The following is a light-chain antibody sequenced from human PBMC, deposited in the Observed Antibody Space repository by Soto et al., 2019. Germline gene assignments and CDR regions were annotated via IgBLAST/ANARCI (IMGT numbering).Light chain of an antibody. CDR3: QQYNNLWT. V-gene: IGKV1-5*03. J-gene: IGKJ1*01. CDR1: QSISDW. CDR2: KAS. Sequence: VGDRVTITCRASQSISDWLAWYQQKPGKAPKLLIYKASSLESGVPSRFSGSGSGTEFTLTISSLQPDDFATYYCQQYNNLWTFGQGTKVDIK.